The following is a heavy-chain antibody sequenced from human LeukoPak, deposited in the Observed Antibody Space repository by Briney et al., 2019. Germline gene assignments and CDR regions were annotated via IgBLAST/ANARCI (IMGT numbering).Heavy chain of an antibody. J-gene: IGHJ5*02. D-gene: IGHD3-9*01. Sequence: PSETLSLTCTVSGGSISSGDYYWSWIRQPPGKGLEWIGSIYYSGSTYYNPSLKSRVTISVDTSKNQFSLKLSSVTAADTAVYYCARVDPDNWFDPWGQGTLVTVSS. V-gene: IGHV4-39*07. CDR2: IYYSGST. CDR3: ARVDPDNWFDP. CDR1: GGSISSGDYY.